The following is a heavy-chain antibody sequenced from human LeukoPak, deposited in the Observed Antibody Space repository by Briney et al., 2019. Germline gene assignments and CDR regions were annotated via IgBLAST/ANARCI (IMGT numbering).Heavy chain of an antibody. CDR1: GYTFTSYG. V-gene: IGHV1-18*01. D-gene: IGHD3-16*01. J-gene: IGHJ5*02. CDR2: ISAYNGNT. Sequence: ASVKVSCKASGYTFTSYGISWVRQAPGQGLEWMGWISAYNGNTNYAQKLQGRVTMTTETSTSTAYMELRSLRSDDTAVYYCARGGGEDSPLYNWFDPWGQGTLVTVSS. CDR3: ARGGGEDSPLYNWFDP.